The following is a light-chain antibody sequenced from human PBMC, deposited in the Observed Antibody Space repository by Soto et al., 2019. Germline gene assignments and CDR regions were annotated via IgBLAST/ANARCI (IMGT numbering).Light chain of an antibody. CDR3: QHYNSYSEA. V-gene: IGKV3D-15*01. CDR2: GAS. CDR1: QNVTSN. Sequence: EIVMTQSPATLSVSPGERVTLSCRASQNVTSNLAWYQQKPGQAPRLLIYGASNRATGIPDRFSGSGSGTDFTLTISSLQPDDFATYYCQHYNSYSEAFGQGTKVDIK. J-gene: IGKJ1*01.